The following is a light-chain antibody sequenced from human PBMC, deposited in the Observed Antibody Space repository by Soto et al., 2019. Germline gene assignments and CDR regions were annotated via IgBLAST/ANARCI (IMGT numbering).Light chain of an antibody. V-gene: IGKV3-11*01. CDR3: QQRYNYPLT. J-gene: IGKJ4*01. CDR2: DGS. CDR1: QSVSYY. Sequence: DIVLTQSPATLSLSPGERASLSCRASQSVSYYLAWYQHKPGQAPRLLIYDGSNRATGIPARFRGTGSGTDFTLTISSLEPEDFAVYYCQQRYNYPLTFGGGTTVDI.